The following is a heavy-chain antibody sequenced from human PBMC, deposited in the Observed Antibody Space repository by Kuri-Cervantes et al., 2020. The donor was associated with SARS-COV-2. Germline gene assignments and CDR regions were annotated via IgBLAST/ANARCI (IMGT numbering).Heavy chain of an antibody. CDR3: ARDMGAIVLVRRDWFDP. D-gene: IGHD2-8*01. Sequence: GGSLRLSCATSGFTFSDYAMHWVRQAPGKGPEWVAVVSYDGSDNDYADSVKGRFTISRDNSKNTLYLQMNSLRVEDTAVYYCARDMGAIVLVRRDWFDPWGQGTLVTFSS. CDR1: GFTFSDYA. J-gene: IGHJ5*02. CDR2: VSYDGSDN. V-gene: IGHV3-30*04.